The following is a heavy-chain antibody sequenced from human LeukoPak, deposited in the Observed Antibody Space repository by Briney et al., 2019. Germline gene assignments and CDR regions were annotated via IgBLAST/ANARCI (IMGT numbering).Heavy chain of an antibody. D-gene: IGHD3-10*01. CDR3: ARPMIRGTNWFDP. CDR2: INPNSGVA. CDR1: GCTFTSYY. Sequence: ASVKVSCKASGCTFTSYYMHWVRQAPGQGLEWLGWINPNSGVANYAQKFQDRVTMTRDTSITTAYMELSGLTSDDTAVYYCARPMIRGTNWFDPWGQGTLVTVSS. J-gene: IGHJ5*02. V-gene: IGHV1-2*02.